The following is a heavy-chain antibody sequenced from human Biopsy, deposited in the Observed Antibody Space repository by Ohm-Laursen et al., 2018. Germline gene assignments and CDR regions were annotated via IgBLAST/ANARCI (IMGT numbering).Heavy chain of an antibody. D-gene: IGHD4-17*01. V-gene: IGHV3-9*01. CDR3: AKDLGLNYSDRFLFYYGMDV. J-gene: IGHJ6*02. CDR2: ISWNSGSI. Sequence: SLRLSCTASGFKFDDYGMNWVRQVPGKGLEWVSRISWNSGSIGYVDSVKGRFTISRDNARNALHLQMNSLRTEDTALYYCAKDLGLNYSDRFLFYYGMDVWGRGTTVTVSS. CDR1: GFKFDDYG.